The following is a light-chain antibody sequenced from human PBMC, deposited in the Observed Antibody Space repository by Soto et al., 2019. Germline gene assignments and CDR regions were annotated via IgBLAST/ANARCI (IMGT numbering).Light chain of an antibody. CDR2: DAS. J-gene: IGKJ1*01. CDR3: QQYNSYPWT. V-gene: IGKV1-5*01. Sequence: IHMAHSPSSVSASVGERVTMTFRASQSISSWFAWYQQKPGKAPKLLIYDASSLESGVPSRFSGSGSGTEFTLTISSLQPDDFATYYCQQYNSYPWTFGQGTKVDIK. CDR1: QSISSW.